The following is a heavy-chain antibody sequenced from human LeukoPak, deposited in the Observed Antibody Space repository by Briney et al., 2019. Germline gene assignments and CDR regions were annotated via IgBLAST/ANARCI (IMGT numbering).Heavy chain of an antibody. CDR1: GFTFIDYD. J-gene: IGHJ4*02. CDR3: ARGGIQVSGIDEFDY. V-gene: IGHV3-13*01. D-gene: IGHD6-19*01. Sequence: GGSLRLSCAASGFTFIDYDMHWVRQVIGKGLEWVSAIGIRGDTHYSGSVKGRFTISRENAESSLYLQMNSLRAEDTAVHYCARGGIQVSGIDEFDYWGQGTLVTVPS. CDR2: IGIRGDT.